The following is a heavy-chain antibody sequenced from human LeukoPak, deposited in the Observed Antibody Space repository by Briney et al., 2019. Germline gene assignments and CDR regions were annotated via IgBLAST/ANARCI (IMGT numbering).Heavy chain of an antibody. V-gene: IGHV4-59*08. CDR3: ARNVGWYTHDT. CDR1: GGSISSYY. Sequence: SETLSLTRTVSGGSISSYYWSWIRQPPGKGLEWIGYIYGSGSTHYDPSLRSRVTISEDTSKNQFSLKLTSVTAADTAVYYCARNVGWYTHDTWGQGTLVTVSS. J-gene: IGHJ5*02. D-gene: IGHD6-19*01. CDR2: IYGSGST.